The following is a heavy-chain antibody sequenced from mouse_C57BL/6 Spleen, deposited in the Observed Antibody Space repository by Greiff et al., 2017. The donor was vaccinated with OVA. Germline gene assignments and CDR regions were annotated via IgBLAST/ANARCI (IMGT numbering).Heavy chain of an antibody. Sequence: QVQLQQSGAELVKPGASVKLSCKASGYTFTEYTIHWVKQRPGQGLEWIGWFYPGSGSIKYNEKFKDKATLTADKSSSTVYMELSSLTSEDSAVYFFARHEYSYYSNEAWFAYWGQGTLVTVSA. CDR3: ARHEYSYYSNEAWFAY. J-gene: IGHJ3*01. D-gene: IGHD2-5*01. CDR2: FYPGSGSI. CDR1: GYTFTEYT. V-gene: IGHV1-62-2*01.